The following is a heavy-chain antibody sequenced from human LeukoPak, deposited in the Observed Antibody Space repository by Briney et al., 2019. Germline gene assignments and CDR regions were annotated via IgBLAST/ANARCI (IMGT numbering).Heavy chain of an antibody. CDR1: GYTFTGYY. CDR3: ARVPYYYDSSGYPDY. Sequence: GASVKVSCKASGYTFTGYYMHWVRQAPGQGLEWMGWINPNSGGTNYAQKFQGRVTMTRDTSISTAYMELSRLRSDDTAVYYCARVPYYYDSSGYPDYWGQGTLVTVSP. D-gene: IGHD3-22*01. V-gene: IGHV1-2*02. J-gene: IGHJ4*02. CDR2: INPNSGGT.